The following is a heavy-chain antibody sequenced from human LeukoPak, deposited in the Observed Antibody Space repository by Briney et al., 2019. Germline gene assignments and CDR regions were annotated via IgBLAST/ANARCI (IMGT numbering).Heavy chain of an antibody. CDR1: GGSISSGDYY. J-gene: IGHJ5*02. D-gene: IGHD3-16*01. V-gene: IGHV4-61*08. CDR3: ARSSVRGYYPNWFDP. CDR2: IYYSGST. Sequence: DPSETLSLTCTVSGGSISSGDYYWSWIRQPPGKGLEWIGYIYYSGSTNYNPSLKSRVTISVDTSKNQFSLKLSSVTAADTAVYYCARSSVRGYYPNWFDPWGQGTLVTVSS.